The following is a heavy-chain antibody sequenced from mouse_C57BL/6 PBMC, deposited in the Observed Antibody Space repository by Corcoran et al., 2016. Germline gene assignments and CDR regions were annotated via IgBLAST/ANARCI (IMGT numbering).Heavy chain of an antibody. V-gene: IGHV1-26*01. CDR3: ARPGNYDYAMDY. CDR1: GYTFTDYY. CDR2: INPNNGGT. Sequence: EVQLQQSGPELVKPGASVKISCKASGYTFTDYYMNWVKQSHGKSLEWIGDINPNNGGTSYNQKFKGKATLTVDKSSSTAYMELRSLTSEDSAVYYCARPGNYDYAMDYWGQGTSVTVSS. J-gene: IGHJ4*01. D-gene: IGHD2-1*01.